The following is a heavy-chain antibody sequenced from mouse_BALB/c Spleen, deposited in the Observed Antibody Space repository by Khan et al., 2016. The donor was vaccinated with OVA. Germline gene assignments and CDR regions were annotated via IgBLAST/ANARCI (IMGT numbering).Heavy chain of an antibody. CDR3: AREAYRYDEYYFDY. CDR2: ISSSGST. V-gene: IGHV5-6-5*01. Sequence: EVQLVESGGGSVKPGGSLKLSCAVSGFTFSSYVMSWIRQTPEKRLEWVASISSSGSTYYPDSVKGRFTISRDNDRNVVYLQMSSLRSEDMAMYYCAREAYRYDEYYFDYWGQGTTLTVSS. CDR1: GFTFSSYV. J-gene: IGHJ2*01. D-gene: IGHD2-14*01.